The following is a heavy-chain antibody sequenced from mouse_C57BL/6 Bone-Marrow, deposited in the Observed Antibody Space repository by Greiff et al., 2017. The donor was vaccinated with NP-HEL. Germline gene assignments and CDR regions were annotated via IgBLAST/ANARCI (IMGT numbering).Heavy chain of an antibody. CDR3: ALYYYGSYYYAMDY. V-gene: IGHV3-6*01. CDR1: GYSITSGYY. Sequence: DVKLQESGPGLVKPSQSLSLTCSVTGYSITSGYYWNWIRQFPGNKLEWMGYISYDGSNNYNPSLKNRISITRDTSKNQFFLKLNSVTTEDTATYYCALYYYGSYYYAMDYWGQGTSVTVSS. CDR2: ISYDGSN. D-gene: IGHD1-1*01. J-gene: IGHJ4*01.